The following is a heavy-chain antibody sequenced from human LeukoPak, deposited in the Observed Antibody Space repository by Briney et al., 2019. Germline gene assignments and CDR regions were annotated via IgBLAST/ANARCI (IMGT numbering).Heavy chain of an antibody. CDR3: AKRGIAEAASFDY. Sequence: GGSLRLSCAASGFTVSSNYMSWVRQAPGKGLEWVSVIYSGGSTYYADSVKGRFTISRDNSKNTLYLQMSSLRADDTAVYYCAKRGIAEAASFDYWGQGTLVTVSS. CDR2: IYSGGST. V-gene: IGHV3-66*04. CDR1: GFTVSSNY. J-gene: IGHJ4*02. D-gene: IGHD6-13*01.